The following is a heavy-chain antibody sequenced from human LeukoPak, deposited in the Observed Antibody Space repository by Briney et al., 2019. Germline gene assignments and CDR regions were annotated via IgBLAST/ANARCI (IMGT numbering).Heavy chain of an antibody. V-gene: IGHV1-69*02. CDR3: AADLGGYGDYDLKFDY. J-gene: IGHJ4*02. CDR1: GGTFTSYT. Sequence: SVKVSCKASGGTFTSYTICWVRQAPGQGLEWMGRIIPILGIANYAQKFQGRVTITADTSTSTASMELSILRSEATAVSFCAADLGGYGDYDLKFDYWGQGTLVTVSS. D-gene: IGHD4-17*01. CDR2: IIPILGIA.